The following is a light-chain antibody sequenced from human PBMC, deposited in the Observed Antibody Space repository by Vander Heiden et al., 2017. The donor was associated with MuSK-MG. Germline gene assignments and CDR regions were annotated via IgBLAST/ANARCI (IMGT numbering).Light chain of an antibody. V-gene: IGKV3-20*01. J-gene: IGKJ3*01. Sequence: DIVLTQSPVTLSLSPGERATLSCRASQSVTSSYLAWYQQKPGQAPRLLIYGASSRATGIPDRFSGSGSGTDFTLTISRLEPEDFAVYYCQQDGNSLFTFGHGTKVDIK. CDR1: QSVTSSY. CDR2: GAS. CDR3: QQDGNSLFT.